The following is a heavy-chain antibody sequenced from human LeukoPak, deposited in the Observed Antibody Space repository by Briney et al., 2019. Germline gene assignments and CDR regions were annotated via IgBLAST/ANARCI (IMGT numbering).Heavy chain of an antibody. V-gene: IGHV3-9*01. CDR2: ICWNSGSI. CDR1: GFPFDDYA. J-gene: IGHJ3*02. D-gene: IGHD6-13*01. CDR3: AKVGIAAAGTSAFDI. Sequence: GRSLRLSCAASGFPFDDYAMHWVRQAPGKGLEWASGICWNSGSIGYADSVKGRFTISRDNAKNSLYLQMSSLRAEDTALYYCAKVGIAAAGTSAFDIWGQGTMVTVSS.